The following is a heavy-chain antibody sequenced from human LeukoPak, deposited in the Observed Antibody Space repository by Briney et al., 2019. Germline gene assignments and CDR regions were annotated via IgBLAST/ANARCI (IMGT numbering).Heavy chain of an antibody. CDR2: ISYDGSNK. CDR3: ARGGSGSYYYYFYYMDV. Sequence: PGRSLRLSCAASGFTFRSHAIHWVRQAPGKGLEWVAIISYDGSNKYYADSVKGRFTISRDNSKNTLFLQMSSLRAEDTAVYYCARGGSGSYYYYFYYMDVWGKGTTVTVSS. V-gene: IGHV3-30*15. CDR1: GFTFRSHA. D-gene: IGHD3-10*01. J-gene: IGHJ6*03.